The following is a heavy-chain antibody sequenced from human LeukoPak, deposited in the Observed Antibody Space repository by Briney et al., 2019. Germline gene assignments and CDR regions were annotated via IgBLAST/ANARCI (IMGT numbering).Heavy chain of an antibody. D-gene: IGHD3-16*01. CDR2: IIPLFRTA. V-gene: IGHV1-69*13. Sequence: ASVKVSCKASGDTFSNYAINWVRQNPGQGFEWMGGIIPLFRTANCAQKFQGRVTITADESASTAYMELNSLRSEDTAVYYCARVRLSAAALSWFDPWGQGTLVTVSS. J-gene: IGHJ5*02. CDR3: ARVRLSAAALSWFDP. CDR1: GDTFSNYA.